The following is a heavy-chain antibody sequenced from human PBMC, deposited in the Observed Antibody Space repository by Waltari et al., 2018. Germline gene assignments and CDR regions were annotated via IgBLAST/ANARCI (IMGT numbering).Heavy chain of an antibody. J-gene: IGHJ4*02. Sequence: EVQLVESGGGLVQPGGSLRLSCAASGFPFSNNLMTWVCQAPGKGLEWVANINQDGSEKYSVESVKGRFTISRDNAKNSLYLQLNSLRADDTAVYYCTRGGDDSSWYWRNWGQGTLVTVSS. CDR2: INQDGSEK. CDR3: TRGGDDSSWYWRN. D-gene: IGHD6-13*01. CDR1: GFPFSNNL. V-gene: IGHV3-7*01.